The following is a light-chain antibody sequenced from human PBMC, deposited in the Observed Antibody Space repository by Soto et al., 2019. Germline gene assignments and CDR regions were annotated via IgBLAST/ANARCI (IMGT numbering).Light chain of an antibody. CDR2: DVS. Sequence: QSALTQPASVSGSPGQSITISCTGTSSDVGGYNYVSWYQQHPGKGPKLMIYDVSDRPSGVSNRFSGSKSGNTASLTISGIRAEDEADYYGSSYTTSSPNVLFGGGTQLTVL. CDR3: SSYTTSSPNVL. V-gene: IGLV2-14*03. CDR1: SSDVGGYNY. J-gene: IGLJ2*01.